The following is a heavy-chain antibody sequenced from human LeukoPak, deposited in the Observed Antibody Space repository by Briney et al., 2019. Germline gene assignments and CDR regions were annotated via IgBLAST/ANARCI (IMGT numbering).Heavy chain of an antibody. J-gene: IGHJ5*02. CDR1: GFTLSGYN. CDR2: ISASGSFI. D-gene: IGHD1-14*01. Sequence: PGGSLRLSCASGFTLSGYNMNWVRQAPGKGLEWVASISASGSFIYYSDSVRGRFTISRDNPKKSLYLQMNNLRVEDTAVYFCAAAPELPGWFDPWGQGTLVTVSS. V-gene: IGHV3-21*01. CDR3: AAAPELPGWFDP.